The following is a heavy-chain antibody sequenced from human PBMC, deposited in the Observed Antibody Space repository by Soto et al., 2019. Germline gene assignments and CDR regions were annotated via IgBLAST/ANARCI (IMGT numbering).Heavy chain of an antibody. V-gene: IGHV4-34*01. Sequence: SETLSLTCAVYGGSFSGYYWSWIRQPPGKGLEWIGEINHSGSTNYNPSLKSRVTISVDTSKNQFSLKLSSVTAADTAVYYCARGVGYSYGRYYFDYWGQGTLVTVSS. CDR1: GGSFSGYY. D-gene: IGHD5-18*01. CDR3: ARGVGYSYGRYYFDY. CDR2: INHSGST. J-gene: IGHJ4*02.